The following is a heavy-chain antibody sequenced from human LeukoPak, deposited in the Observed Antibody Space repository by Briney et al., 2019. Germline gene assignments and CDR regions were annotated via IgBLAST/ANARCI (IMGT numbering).Heavy chain of an antibody. CDR1: GGSISSYY. V-gene: IGHV4-59*08. Sequence: SETLSLTCTVSGGSISSYYWSWIRQPPGKGLEWIGYIYYSGSTNYNPSLKSRVTISVDTSKNQFSLKLSSVAAADTAVYYCARHWYSSSWYLDYWGQGTLVTVSS. D-gene: IGHD6-13*01. CDR2: IYYSGST. CDR3: ARHWYSSSWYLDY. J-gene: IGHJ4*02.